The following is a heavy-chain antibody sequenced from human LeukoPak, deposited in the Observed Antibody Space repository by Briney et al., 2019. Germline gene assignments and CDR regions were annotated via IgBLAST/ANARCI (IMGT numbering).Heavy chain of an antibody. Sequence: PRGSLRLSCAASGFTFSSYAMSWVRQAPGKGLEWVSGIRGNGGSTYYADSVKGRFIISRDNSKNTLYLQMNSLRAEDTAVYYCAKGHGGSTWYMGGDYWGQGTLVTVSS. CDR1: GFTFSSYA. V-gene: IGHV3-23*01. CDR3: AKGHGGSTWYMGGDY. J-gene: IGHJ4*02. D-gene: IGHD6-13*01. CDR2: IRGNGGST.